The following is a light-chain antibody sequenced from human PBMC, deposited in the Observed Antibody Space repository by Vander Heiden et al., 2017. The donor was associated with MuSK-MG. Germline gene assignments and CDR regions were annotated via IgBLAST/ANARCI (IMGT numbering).Light chain of an antibody. J-gene: IGKJ1*01. V-gene: IGKV1-27*01. CDR3: QKDNTPPKT. CDR1: QGISNY. CDR2: AAS. Sequence: DIQMTHAPSSLSASVGDRVTITCRASQGISNYLACYQQNPGKVPKLLIYAASTSQSGLPSRISGSASATDFTLTISMLHPEDVATYYCQKDNTPPKTFGQGTKVXIK.